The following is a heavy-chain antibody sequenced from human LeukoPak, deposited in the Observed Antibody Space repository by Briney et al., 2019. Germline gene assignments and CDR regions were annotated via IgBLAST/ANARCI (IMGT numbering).Heavy chain of an antibody. J-gene: IGHJ3*02. Sequence: GGSLRLSCAAAEFTFSSYGVHWVRQATGKGLEWVAFRRYDGSNKHYADSVKGRFTISRDNSKNTLYLQMNSLRTEDTAVYYCAKDRAAFDIWGQGTMVTVSS. CDR1: EFTFSSYG. CDR2: RRYDGSNK. CDR3: AKDRAAFDI. V-gene: IGHV3-30*02.